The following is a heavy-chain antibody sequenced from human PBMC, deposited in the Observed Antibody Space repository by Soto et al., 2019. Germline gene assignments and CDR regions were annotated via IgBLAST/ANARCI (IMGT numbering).Heavy chain of an antibody. J-gene: IGHJ6*02. D-gene: IGHD1-1*01. CDR2: IYYSGST. Sequence: PSETLSLTCTVSGGSISSYYWSWIRQPPGKGLEWIGYIYYSGSTNYNPSLKSRVTISVDTSKNQFSLKLSSVTAADTAVYYCAGEGTWSGYYYYSMDVWGQGTTVTVSS. V-gene: IGHV4-59*08. CDR3: AGEGTWSGYYYYSMDV. CDR1: GGSISSYY.